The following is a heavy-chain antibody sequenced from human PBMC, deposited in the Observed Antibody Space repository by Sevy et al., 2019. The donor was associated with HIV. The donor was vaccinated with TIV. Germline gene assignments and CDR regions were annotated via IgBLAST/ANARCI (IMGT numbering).Heavy chain of an antibody. J-gene: IGHJ3*02. CDR2: IYGSGGIT. Sequence: GGSLRLSCAASGFTFSNYAMNWVRQAPGKGLEWVSTIYGSGGITYYADSVRGRFTISRDNSKNTLYLQMNSLRAEDTAVYYCAGGRYDSSGSFDAFDIWGQGTRVTVSS. CDR3: AGGRYDSSGSFDAFDI. V-gene: IGHV3-23*01. D-gene: IGHD3-22*01. CDR1: GFTFSNYA.